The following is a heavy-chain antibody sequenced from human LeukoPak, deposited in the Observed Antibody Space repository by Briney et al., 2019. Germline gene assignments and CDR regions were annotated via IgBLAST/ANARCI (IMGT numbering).Heavy chain of an antibody. CDR1: GFTFSSYE. CDR3: AKSPIAYYDSSGFDY. Sequence: GGSLRLSCAASGFTFSSYEMNWVRQAPGKGLEWVSYISSSGSTIYYADSVKGRFTISRDNSKNTLYLQVNSLRAEDTAVYYCAKSPIAYYDSSGFDYWGQGTLVTVSS. D-gene: IGHD3-22*01. CDR2: ISSSGSTI. J-gene: IGHJ4*02. V-gene: IGHV3-48*03.